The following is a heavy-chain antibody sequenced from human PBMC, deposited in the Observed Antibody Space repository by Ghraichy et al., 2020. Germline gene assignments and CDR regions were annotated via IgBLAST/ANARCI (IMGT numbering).Heavy chain of an antibody. D-gene: IGHD4-17*01. CDR2: VSHSGNT. V-gene: IGHV4-34*01. J-gene: IGHJ4*02. CDR3: ARWTFGDYGKTQY. Sequence: ESLNISCAVYGGSFSKYYWSWIRQPPGKGLEWIGEVSHSGNTTYNPSLASRVTVSVDTSKNQLSLKLNSVTAADTAVYFCARWTFGDYGKTQYWGQGTLVSVSS. CDR1: GGSFSKYY.